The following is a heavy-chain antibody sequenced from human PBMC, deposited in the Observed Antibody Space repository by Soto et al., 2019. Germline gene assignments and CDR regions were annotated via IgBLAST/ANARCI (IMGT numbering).Heavy chain of an antibody. CDR3: AIRASYYDSSGYFDY. CDR2: VHGGGST. Sequence: PGGSLRLSCAASGFTVSNNHMTWVRQAAGKGLELVSFVHGGGSTSYADSVKGRFTISRDNAKNTLYLQMNSLRAEDTAVYYCAIRASYYDSSGYFDYWGQGTLVTVSS. J-gene: IGHJ4*02. V-gene: IGHV3-66*01. D-gene: IGHD3-22*01. CDR1: GFTVSNNH.